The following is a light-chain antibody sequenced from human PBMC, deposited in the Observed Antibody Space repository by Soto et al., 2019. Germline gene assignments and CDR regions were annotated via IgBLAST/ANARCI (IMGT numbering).Light chain of an antibody. Sequence: EIVLTQSPATLSLSPGESATLSCRASQSVGTYLAWYQQKPGQAPRLLIYDASNRATGIPARFSGSGSGTDFSLTITTLEPEDFAVYYCQQRSNWPPLTFGGGNKVEIK. J-gene: IGKJ4*01. CDR2: DAS. V-gene: IGKV3-11*01. CDR3: QQRSNWPPLT. CDR1: QSVGTY.